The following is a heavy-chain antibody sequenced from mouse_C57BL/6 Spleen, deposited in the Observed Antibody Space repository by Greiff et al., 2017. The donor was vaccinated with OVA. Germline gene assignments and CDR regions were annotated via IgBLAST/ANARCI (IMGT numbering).Heavy chain of an antibody. CDR3: ARSADGRYLYWYFDV. V-gene: IGHV1-50*01. CDR1: GYTFTSYW. CDR2: IDPSDSYT. J-gene: IGHJ1*03. Sequence: QVQLQQPGAELVKPGASVKLSCKASGYTFTSYWMLWVKQRPGQGLEWIGEIDPSDSYTNYNQKFKGKATLTVDTSSSTAYMQLSSLTSEDSAVYYCARSADGRYLYWYFDVWGTGTTVTVSS. D-gene: IGHD5-1*01.